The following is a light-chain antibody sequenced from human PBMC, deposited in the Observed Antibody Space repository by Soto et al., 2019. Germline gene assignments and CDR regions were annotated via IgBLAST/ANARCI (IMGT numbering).Light chain of an antibody. CDR2: EVS. V-gene: IGLV2-23*02. Sequence: QPVLTQPASVSGSPGQSITISCTGTSSDVGSYNFVSWYQQHPAKAPKVLIYEVSKRPSGVSNRFSGSKSGNTASLTISGLQPEDEADYYCCSYAGSSTWVFGGGTKLTVL. CDR3: CSYAGSSTWV. J-gene: IGLJ2*01. CDR1: SSDVGSYNF.